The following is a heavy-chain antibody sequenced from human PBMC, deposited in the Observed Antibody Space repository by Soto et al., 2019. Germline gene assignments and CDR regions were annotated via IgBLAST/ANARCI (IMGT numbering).Heavy chain of an antibody. Sequence: GGSLRLSCAASGFNVFSYAMSWVRQAPGKGLEWVSGITSDYTTYYADSVKGRFTISRDNSRNTLYLHMNRLTVEDTAVYFCAKDFYGRATFDYWGQGTPVTAPQ. J-gene: IGHJ4*02. V-gene: IGHV3-23*01. D-gene: IGHD3-10*01. CDR1: GFNVFSYA. CDR3: AKDFYGRATFDY. CDR2: ITSDYTT.